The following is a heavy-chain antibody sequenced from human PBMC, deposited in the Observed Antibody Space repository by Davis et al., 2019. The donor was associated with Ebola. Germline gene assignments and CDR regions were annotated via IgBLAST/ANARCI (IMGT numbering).Heavy chain of an antibody. J-gene: IGHJ6*02. CDR2: INRSSHDI. D-gene: IGHD3-10*01. CDR3: ARIGDCLDTTCSVGYGMDV. Sequence: GASLKISCVASRFTFSAYSMTWVRQAPGKGLECVSSINRSSHDIYYGDSAKGRFTISRYNTKNSLYLQMNSLKTEDTAVYYCARIGDCLDTTCSVGYGMDVWGQGTAVTVSS. V-gene: IGHV3-21*01. CDR1: RFTFSAYS.